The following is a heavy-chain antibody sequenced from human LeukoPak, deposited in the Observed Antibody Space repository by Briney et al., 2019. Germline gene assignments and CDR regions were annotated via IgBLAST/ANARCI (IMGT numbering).Heavy chain of an antibody. CDR1: GFTFSSYA. CDR2: ISGSGGST. J-gene: IGHJ3*02. Sequence: HPGGSLRLSCAASGFTFSSYAMSWVRQAPGKGLEWVSAISGSGGSTYYADSVKGRFTISRDNAKNSLYLQMNSLRAEDTALYYCAKAPGPGTRNAFDIWGQGTMVTVSS. V-gene: IGHV3-23*01. D-gene: IGHD1-1*01. CDR3: AKAPGPGTRNAFDI.